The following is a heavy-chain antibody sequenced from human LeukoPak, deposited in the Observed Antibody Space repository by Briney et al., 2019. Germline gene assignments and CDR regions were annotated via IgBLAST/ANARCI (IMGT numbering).Heavy chain of an antibody. Sequence: GGSLRLSCTASGFIFDSYAMNWVRQAPGKGLEWVAIISYDGSNNFYADSVKGRFTISRDNSKNTLHLQMNSLRAEDTAVYYCARGRGSYLLRDAEYFQYWGQGTLVTVSS. CDR2: ISYDGSNN. V-gene: IGHV3-30-3*01. CDR1: GFIFDSYA. D-gene: IGHD1-26*01. CDR3: ARGRGSYLLRDAEYFQY. J-gene: IGHJ1*01.